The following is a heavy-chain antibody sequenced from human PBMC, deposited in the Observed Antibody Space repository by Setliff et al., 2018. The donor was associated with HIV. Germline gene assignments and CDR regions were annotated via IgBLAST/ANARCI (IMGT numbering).Heavy chain of an antibody. CDR1: GYTFTSYG. D-gene: IGHD2-15*01. Sequence: ASVKVSCKASGYTFTSYGISWVRQAPGQGLEWVGWISAYNGNTNYAQKLQGRVTMTTDTSTSTAYMELRSLRSDDTAVYYCASRTYCSGGSCYSEDAFDIWGQGTMVTVSS. CDR3: ASRTYCSGGSCYSEDAFDI. CDR2: ISAYNGNT. J-gene: IGHJ3*02. V-gene: IGHV1-18*01.